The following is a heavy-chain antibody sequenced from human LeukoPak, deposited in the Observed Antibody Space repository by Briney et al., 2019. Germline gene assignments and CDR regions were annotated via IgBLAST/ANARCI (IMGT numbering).Heavy chain of an antibody. CDR2: INNDGSTT. J-gene: IGHJ4*02. CDR1: GFTFSSSW. V-gene: IGHV3-74*01. D-gene: IGHD3-22*01. CDR3: ARVRVSSGYYIDY. Sequence: GGSLRLSCAASGFTFSSSWMHWVRQAPGKGLVWVSRINNDGSTTTYADSVKGRFTMSRDNAKNMLYLQMNSLRAEDTAVYYCARVRVSSGYYIDYWGQGTLVTVSS.